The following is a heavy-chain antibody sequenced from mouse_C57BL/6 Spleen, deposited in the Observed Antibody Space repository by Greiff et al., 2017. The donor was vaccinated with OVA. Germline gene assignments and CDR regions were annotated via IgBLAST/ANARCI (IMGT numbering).Heavy chain of an antibody. CDR1: GYSFTGYY. J-gene: IGHJ2*01. CDR3: ARLVDYDDY. V-gene: IGHV1-42*01. D-gene: IGHD2-4*01. CDR2: INPSTGGT. Sequence: SGPELVKPGASVKISCKASGYSFTGYYMNWVKQSPEKSLEWIGEINPSTGGTTYNQKFKAKATLTVDKSSSTAYMQLKSLTSEDSAVYYCARLVDYDDYWGQGTTLTVSS.